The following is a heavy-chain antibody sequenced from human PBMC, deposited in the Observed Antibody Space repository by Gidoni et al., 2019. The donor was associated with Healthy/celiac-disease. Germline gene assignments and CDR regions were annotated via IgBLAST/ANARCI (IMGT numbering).Heavy chain of an antibody. CDR2: IDYSGST. Sequence: QLQLQESGPGLVKPSETLSLNCTVSAMCLEWIGSIDYSGSTYSNPSLKSRVTISVDTFKNQCSLKLSAVTAADTAVYYCAREWLVGWEYYYGMDVWGQGNTVTVSS. V-gene: IGHV4-39*07. D-gene: IGHD1-26*01. CDR1: A. J-gene: IGHJ6*02. CDR3: AREWLVGWEYYYGMDV.